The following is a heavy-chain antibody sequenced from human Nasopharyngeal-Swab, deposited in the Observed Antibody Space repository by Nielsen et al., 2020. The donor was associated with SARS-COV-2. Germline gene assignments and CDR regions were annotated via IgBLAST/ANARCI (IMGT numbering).Heavy chain of an antibody. D-gene: IGHD3-16*01. V-gene: IGHV3-21*01. CDR1: GFTFSSYS. J-gene: IGHJ6*02. Sequence: GESLKISCAASGFTFSSYSMNWVRQAPGKGLEWVSSISSSSSYIYYADSVEGRFTISRDNAKNSLYLQMNSLRAEDTAVYYCARDHRTPGGDYYYYGMDVWGQGTTVTVSS. CDR2: ISSSSSYI. CDR3: ARDHRTPGGDYYYYGMDV.